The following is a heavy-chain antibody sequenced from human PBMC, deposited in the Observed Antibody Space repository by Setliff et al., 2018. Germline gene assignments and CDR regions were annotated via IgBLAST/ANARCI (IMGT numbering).Heavy chain of an antibody. D-gene: IGHD2-8*02. J-gene: IGHJ4*02. V-gene: IGHV3-48*02. CDR2: ISSSSSPI. Sequence: LRLSCAASGFTFSTYSMNWVRQAPGKGLEWVSYISSSSSPIYYADSVKGRFTISRDNAKNSLYLQMNSLRDADTAIYYCVKGTLPYCTGPTCYPLDHWGQGTLVTVSS. CDR1: GFTFSTYS. CDR3: VKGTLPYCTGPTCYPLDH.